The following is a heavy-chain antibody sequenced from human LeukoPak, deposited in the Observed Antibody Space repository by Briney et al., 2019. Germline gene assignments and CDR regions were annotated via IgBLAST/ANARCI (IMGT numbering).Heavy chain of an antibody. Sequence: ASVKVSCKASGYTFTVYYMHWVRQAPGQGLEWMGWINPNSGGTNYAQKFQGRVTMTRDTSISTAYMELSGLRSDDTALCYCARDRGSPYYYDYWGQGTLVTVSS. J-gene: IGHJ4*02. CDR3: ARDRGSPYYYDY. D-gene: IGHD3-16*01. CDR2: INPNSGGT. V-gene: IGHV1-2*02. CDR1: GYTFTVYY.